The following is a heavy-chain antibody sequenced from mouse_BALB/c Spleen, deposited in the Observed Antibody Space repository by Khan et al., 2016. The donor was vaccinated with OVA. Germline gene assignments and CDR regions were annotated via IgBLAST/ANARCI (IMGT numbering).Heavy chain of an antibody. CDR1: GYTFTSYT. V-gene: IGHV1-4*01. CDR2: INPSNDYT. J-gene: IGHJ3*01. D-gene: IGHD2-14*01. CDR3: VRDGAYHRNDGWFAY. Sequence: QVQLKQSGAELARPGASVKMSCKASGYTFTSYTIHWIKVRPGQGLEWIGFINPSNDYTNYNQKFKDKATLTADKSSTTVHMQLSSLTSDDSAVYNCVRDGAYHRNDGWFAYWGQGTLVTVSA.